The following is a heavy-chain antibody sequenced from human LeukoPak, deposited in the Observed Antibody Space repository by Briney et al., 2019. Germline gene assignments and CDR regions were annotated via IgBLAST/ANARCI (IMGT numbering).Heavy chain of an antibody. CDR1: GYSFTSYW. J-gene: IGHJ4*02. CDR3: ARRPSTGIAVAGYDY. V-gene: IGHV5-51*01. Sequence: GESLKISCKGSGYSFTSYWIGWVRQMPGKGLEWTGIIYPGDSDTRYSPSFQGQVTISADKSISTAYLQWSSLKASDTAMYYCARRPSTGIAVAGYDYWGQGTLVTVSS. D-gene: IGHD6-19*01. CDR2: IYPGDSDT.